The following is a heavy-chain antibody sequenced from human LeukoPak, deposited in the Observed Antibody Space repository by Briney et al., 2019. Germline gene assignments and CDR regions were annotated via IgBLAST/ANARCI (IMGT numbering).Heavy chain of an antibody. V-gene: IGHV1-18*01. Sequence: ASVKASCKASGYTFTNYGITWVRQAPGQGLEWMGWISAYNGDTNYAQRFQGRITMTTDTSTTTAYMELRSLRSDDTAVYYCARVTGHYYDSSGYPDYWGQGTLVTVSS. CDR2: ISAYNGDT. CDR3: ARVTGHYYDSSGYPDY. D-gene: IGHD3-22*01. J-gene: IGHJ4*02. CDR1: GYTFTNYG.